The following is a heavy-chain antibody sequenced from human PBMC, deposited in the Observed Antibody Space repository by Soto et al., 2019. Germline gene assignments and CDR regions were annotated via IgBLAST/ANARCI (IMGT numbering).Heavy chain of an antibody. CDR1: GFTFTAYS. J-gene: IGHJ4*02. Sequence: EVQLVESGGGLVQPGGSLRLSCAASGFTFTAYSMNWVSQAPGKGLEWVSYISSGSGSIYYADSVKGRFTISRDDAKNSLYLQMNSLRDEDTAVYYCARDFWDYWGQGTVVTVSS. V-gene: IGHV3-48*02. CDR2: ISSGSGSI. D-gene: IGHD3-3*01. CDR3: ARDFWDY.